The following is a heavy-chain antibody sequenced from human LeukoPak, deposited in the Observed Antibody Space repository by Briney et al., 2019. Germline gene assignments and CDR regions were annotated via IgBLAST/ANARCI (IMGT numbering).Heavy chain of an antibody. CDR1: GESFSGYY. CDR3: ARLGATAGKDYHYYYMDV. Sequence: SETLSLTCAVYGESFSGYYWSWIRQPPGKGLEWIGEINHSGTTNYNPSLKSRVTISVDTSKNQFSLNLRSVTAADTAVYFCARLGATAGKDYHYYYMDVWGKGTTVTISS. CDR2: INHSGTT. D-gene: IGHD6-13*01. J-gene: IGHJ6*03. V-gene: IGHV4-34*01.